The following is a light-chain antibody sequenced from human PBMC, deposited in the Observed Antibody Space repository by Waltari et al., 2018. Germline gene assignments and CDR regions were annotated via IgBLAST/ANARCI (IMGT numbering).Light chain of an antibody. CDR1: KLENKY. CDR3: QAWDSNTGI. V-gene: IGLV3-1*01. Sequence: SYELTQAPSVSVSPGQTASITCSGEKLENKYVYWYQQKAGQSPVLVIHQDTKRPSGSPERCSDSNSGNTATLTISGTQAVDEAGYYCQAWDSNTGIFGGGTKLTVL. J-gene: IGLJ2*01. CDR2: QDT.